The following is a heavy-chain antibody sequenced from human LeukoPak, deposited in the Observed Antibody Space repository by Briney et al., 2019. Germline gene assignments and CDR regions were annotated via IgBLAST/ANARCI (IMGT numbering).Heavy chain of an antibody. CDR2: IQYDGSNS. V-gene: IGHV3-30*02. D-gene: IGHD1-14*01. J-gene: IGHJ4*02. CDR1: RFTFSSYG. CDR3: AKPEVEGTFFAY. Sequence: PGGSLRLTCAASRFTFSSYGMHWVRQSPGKGLEWVAFIQYDGSNSYYADSVKGRFTNSRDNSKNTLYLQMNSLRAEDTAVYYCAKPEVEGTFFAYWGQGTLVTVSS.